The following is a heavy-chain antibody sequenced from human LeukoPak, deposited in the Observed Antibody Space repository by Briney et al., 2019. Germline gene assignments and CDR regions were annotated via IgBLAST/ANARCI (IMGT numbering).Heavy chain of an antibody. Sequence: PGRSLRLSYAASGFTFSSYAMHWGRQAPGKGLEWVAVISYDGGNKYYADSVKGRFTISRDNSKNTLYLQMNSLRAEDTAVYYCARGLHDIVLMVYATFDYWGQGTLVTVSS. V-gene: IGHV3-30*04. CDR1: GFTFSSYA. CDR3: ARGLHDIVLMVYATFDY. D-gene: IGHD2-8*01. J-gene: IGHJ4*02. CDR2: ISYDGGNK.